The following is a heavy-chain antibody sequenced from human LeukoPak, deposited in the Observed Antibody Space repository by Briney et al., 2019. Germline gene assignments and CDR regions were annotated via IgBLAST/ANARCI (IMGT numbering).Heavy chain of an antibody. CDR1: GFTFSSYA. Sequence: GGSLRLSCAASGFTFSSYAMHWVRQAPGKGLEWVAVISYDGSNKYYADSVKGRFTISRDNSKNTLYLQMNSLRAEDTAVYYCAKDREVAPFDYWGQGTLVTVSS. J-gene: IGHJ4*02. V-gene: IGHV3-30*04. CDR2: ISYDGSNK. CDR3: AKDREVAPFDY. D-gene: IGHD5-24*01.